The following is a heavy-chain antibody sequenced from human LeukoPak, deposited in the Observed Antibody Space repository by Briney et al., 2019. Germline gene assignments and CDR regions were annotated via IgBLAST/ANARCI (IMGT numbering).Heavy chain of an antibody. CDR2: ISNNGGRT. CDR1: GFSFSSNT. V-gene: IGHV3-23*01. J-gene: IGHJ4*02. Sequence: GGSLRLSCAGSGFSFSSNTMSWVRQAPGRGLEWVSAISNNGGRTDYADSVKGRFTISRDNSKSTLYLHMDSLRAEDTAVYYCARDEDTSALSEYWGQETLVTVSS. CDR3: ARDEDTSALSEY. D-gene: IGHD2/OR15-2a*01.